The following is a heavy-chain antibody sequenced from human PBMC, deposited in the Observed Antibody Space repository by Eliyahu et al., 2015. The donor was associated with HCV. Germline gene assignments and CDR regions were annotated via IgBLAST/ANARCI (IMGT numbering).Heavy chain of an antibody. CDR2: LSAGGGTI. Sequence: EVQLVESGGGLVQPGGSLXLSCVASXFSFSNXGMXWVRQAPGKGLEWLSYLSAGGGTILQPDSVKGRFTISRDXAIHSLFLQVNSLRDEDTAVYYCARDNPGNGAFDIWGQGTVVTVSS. CDR3: ARDNPGNGAFDI. J-gene: IGHJ3*02. CDR1: XFSFSNXG. D-gene: IGHD1-14*01. V-gene: IGHV3-48*03.